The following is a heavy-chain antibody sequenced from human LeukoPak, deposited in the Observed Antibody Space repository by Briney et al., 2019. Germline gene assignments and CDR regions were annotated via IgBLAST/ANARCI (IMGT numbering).Heavy chain of an antibody. D-gene: IGHD5-12*01. CDR1: GYILTNNW. J-gene: IGHJ4*02. Sequence: GESLKISCKVSGYILTNNWIGWVRQVPGKGLEWMGLIYPGDSDTRYSPSFQGQVTISADKSISTAYLQWSSLKASDTAMYYCARRYSGYDSHFDYWGQGTLVTVSS. V-gene: IGHV5-51*01. CDR3: ARRYSGYDSHFDY. CDR2: IYPGDSDT.